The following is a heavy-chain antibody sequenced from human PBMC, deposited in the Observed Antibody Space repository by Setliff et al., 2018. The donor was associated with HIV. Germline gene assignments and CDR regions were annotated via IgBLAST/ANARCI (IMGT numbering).Heavy chain of an antibody. J-gene: IGHJ6*03. CDR3: ARGNYDTSDYYTNFYYYYMDV. V-gene: IGHV4-61*08. CDR2: VYYSGST. D-gene: IGHD3-22*01. Sequence: SETLSLTCTVSGDSFSSGGYYWSWVRKPPGKGLEWIGYVYYSGSTSYSPSLRGRVTMSVDPSKNQFSLKLNSVTAADTAIYYCARGNYDTSDYYTNFYYYYMDVWGKGTAVTVSS. CDR1: GDSFSSGGYY.